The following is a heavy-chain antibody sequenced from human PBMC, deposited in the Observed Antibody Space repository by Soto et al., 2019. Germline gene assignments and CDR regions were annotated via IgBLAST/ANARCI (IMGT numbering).Heavy chain of an antibody. CDR3: ARVLRYFHWTPDAFDI. J-gene: IGHJ3*02. CDR2: IYYSGST. V-gene: IGHV4-59*01. Sequence: SSETLALTCTDSGGSISSYYWSWIRQPPGKGLEWIGYIYYSGSTNYNPSLKSRVTISVDTSKNQFSLKLSSVTAADTAVYYCARVLRYFHWTPDAFDIWGQGTMVTVSS. D-gene: IGHD3-9*01. CDR1: GGSISSYY.